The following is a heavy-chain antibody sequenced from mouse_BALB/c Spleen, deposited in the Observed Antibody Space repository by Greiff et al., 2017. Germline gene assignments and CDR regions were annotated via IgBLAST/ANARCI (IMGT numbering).Heavy chain of an antibody. J-gene: IGHJ2*01. CDR2: INPSTGYT. CDR3: AILLWLRRGYYFDY. D-gene: IGHD2-2*01. Sequence: VQLQESGAELAKPGASVKMSCKASGYTFTSYWMHWVKQRPGQGLEWIGYINPSTGYTEYNQKFKDKATLTADKSSSTAYMQLSSLTSEDSAVYYCAILLWLRRGYYFDYWGQGTTLTVSS. V-gene: IGHV1-7*01. CDR1: GYTFTSYW.